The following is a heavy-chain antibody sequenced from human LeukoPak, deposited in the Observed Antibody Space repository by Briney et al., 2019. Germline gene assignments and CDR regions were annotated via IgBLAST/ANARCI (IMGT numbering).Heavy chain of an antibody. J-gene: IGHJ4*02. D-gene: IGHD4-23*01. Sequence: PGGSLGLSCAASGFTFSSYSMNWVRQAPGKGLEWVSSISSSSSYIYYADSVKGRFTISRDNAKNSLYLQMNSLRAEDTAVYYCARVGGGASDCGGNGGHYFDYWGQGTLVTVSS. V-gene: IGHV3-21*01. CDR2: ISSSSSYI. CDR1: GFTFSSYS. CDR3: ARVGGGASDCGGNGGHYFDY.